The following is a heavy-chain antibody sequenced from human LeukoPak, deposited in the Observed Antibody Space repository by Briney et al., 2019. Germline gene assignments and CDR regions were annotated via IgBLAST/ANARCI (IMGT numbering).Heavy chain of an antibody. J-gene: IGHJ6*02. CDR1: GGSISSYY. CDR3: ARDAAARPGASYYYYGMDV. V-gene: IGHV4-59*01. D-gene: IGHD6-6*01. Sequence: SETLSLTCTVSGGSISSYYWSWIRQPPGKGLEWIGYIYYSGSTNYNPSLKSRVTISVDTSKNQFSLKLSSVTAADTAVYYCARDAAARPGASYYYYGMDVWGQGTTVTVSS. CDR2: IYYSGST.